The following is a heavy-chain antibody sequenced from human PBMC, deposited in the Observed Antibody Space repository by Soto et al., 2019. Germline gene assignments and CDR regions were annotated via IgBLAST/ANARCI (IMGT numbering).Heavy chain of an antibody. CDR1: LFTFSAYW. CDR2: ISYSVSTA. J-gene: IGHJ4*02. CDR3: ARGPRVSSTGTGAH. V-gene: IGHV3-74*01. D-gene: IGHD1-1*01. Sequence: SLILSFSFSLFTFSAYWIHFFLQFPLKGLTLFSRISYSVSTATYSDSVKGRFVISRDNAKNSLYLEMNTLRVDDSGLYYCARGPRVSSTGTGAHWGRGTLVTVSS.